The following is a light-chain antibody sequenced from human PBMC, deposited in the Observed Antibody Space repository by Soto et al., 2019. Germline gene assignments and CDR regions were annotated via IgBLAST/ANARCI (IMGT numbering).Light chain of an antibody. V-gene: IGLV2-8*01. CDR1: SSDVGGYNY. J-gene: IGLJ2*01. CDR2: EVT. CDR3: SSYGGSNNFVV. Sequence: QSALTQPPSASGSPGQSVTISCTGTSSDVGGYNYVSWYQQHPGRAPKLMIYEVTKRPSGVPDRFSASKSGNTASLTVSGLQTEDEADYYCSSYGGSNNFVVFGPGTKVSVL.